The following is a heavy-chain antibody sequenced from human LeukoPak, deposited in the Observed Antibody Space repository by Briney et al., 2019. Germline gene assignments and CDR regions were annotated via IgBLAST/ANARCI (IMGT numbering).Heavy chain of an antibody. Sequence: PGGSLRLSCVVSGFSINYCAMHWVRQAPGKGLEWVAGINWNSDTKHYVDSVKGRFIISRDNAKNSLYLQINSLRPEDTALYYCAKAKFQTGTTGDDVFDIWGQGTLVTVSS. D-gene: IGHD1-14*01. CDR2: INWNSDTK. CDR3: AKAKFQTGTTGDDVFDI. J-gene: IGHJ3*02. CDR1: GFSINYCA. V-gene: IGHV3-9*01.